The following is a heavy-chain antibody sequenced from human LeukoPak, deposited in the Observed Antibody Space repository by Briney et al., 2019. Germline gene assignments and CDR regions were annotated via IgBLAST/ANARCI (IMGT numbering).Heavy chain of an antibody. Sequence: PGGSLRLSCAASGFTFSSCAMSWVRQAPGNGLEWVSAISGSGGSTYYADSVKGRFTISRDNSKNTLYLQMNSLRAEDTAVYYCAKAPSAQYYYYMDVWGKATTVTVSS. CDR2: ISGSGGST. CDR1: GFTFSSCA. V-gene: IGHV3-23*01. CDR3: AKAPSAQYYYYMDV. D-gene: IGHD2-15*01. J-gene: IGHJ6*03.